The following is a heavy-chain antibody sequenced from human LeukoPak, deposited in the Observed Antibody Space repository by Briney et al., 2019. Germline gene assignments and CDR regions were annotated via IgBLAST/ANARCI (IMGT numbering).Heavy chain of an antibody. CDR3: ARWCSTSCHEDGYSYYMDV. D-gene: IGHD2-2*01. CDR2: IYYSGST. V-gene: IGHV4-59*01. J-gene: IGHJ6*03. Sequence: SETLSLTCTVSGGSISSYYWSWIRQPPGKGLEWIGYIYYSGSTNYNPSLKSRVTISVDTSKNQFSLKLSSVTAADTAVYYCARWCSTSCHEDGYSYYMDVWGKGTTVTVSS. CDR1: GGSISSYY.